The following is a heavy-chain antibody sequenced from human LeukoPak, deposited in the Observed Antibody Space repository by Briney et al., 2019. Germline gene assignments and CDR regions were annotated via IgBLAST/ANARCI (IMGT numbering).Heavy chain of an antibody. V-gene: IGHV4-4*02. CDR2: IYHSGST. CDR3: ATRYSVWPK. D-gene: IGHD5/OR15-5a*01. Sequence: PSGTLSLTCAVSGGSITGSDWCWWTRVRQPPGKGLEWIGEIYHSGSTNYNPSLKSRVAISLDKSKNQFSLTLTSVTAADTAMYYCATRYSVWPKWGPGTLVTVSS. J-gene: IGHJ4*02. CDR1: GGSITGSDW.